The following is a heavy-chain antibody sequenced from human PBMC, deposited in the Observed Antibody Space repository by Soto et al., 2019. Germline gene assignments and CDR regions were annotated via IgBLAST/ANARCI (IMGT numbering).Heavy chain of an antibody. CDR1: GFTFSTHW. CDR3: AKDHEINTAMGYFDY. D-gene: IGHD5-18*01. V-gene: IGHV3-74*01. Sequence: GGSLRLSCAASGFTFSTHWMHWVRQSPGKGLVWVSRINPDGSTTSYADSVKGRFTISRDNAKNTLYLQMNSLRAEDTAVYYCAKDHEINTAMGYFDYWGQGTLVTVSS. CDR2: INPDGSTT. J-gene: IGHJ4*02.